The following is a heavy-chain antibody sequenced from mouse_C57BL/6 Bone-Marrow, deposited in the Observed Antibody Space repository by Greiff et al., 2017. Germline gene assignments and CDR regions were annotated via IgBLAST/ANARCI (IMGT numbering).Heavy chain of an antibody. J-gene: IGHJ4*01. CDR2: IDPSDSET. CDR3: ARGGVPYYAMDY. V-gene: IGHV1-52*01. Sequence: QVQLQQPGAELVRPGSSVKLSCKASGYTFTSYWMHWVKQRPIQGLEWIGNIDPSDSETHYNQKFKDKATLTVDKSSSAAYMQLSSLTSEDSAVYYCARGGVPYYAMDYGGQGTSVTVSS. D-gene: IGHD2-14*01. CDR1: GYTFTSYW.